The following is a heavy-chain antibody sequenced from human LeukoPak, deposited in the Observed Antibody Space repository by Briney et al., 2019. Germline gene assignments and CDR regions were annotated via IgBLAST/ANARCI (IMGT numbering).Heavy chain of an antibody. J-gene: IGHJ4*02. CDR3: ARDRNDFGNFDY. CDR1: GYTFTGYY. Sequence: VASVKVSCKASGYTFTGYYMHWVRQAPGQGLEWMGWINPNSGGTNYAQKFQGRVTMTRDTPISTAYMELSRLRSDDTAVYYCARDRNDFGNFDYWGQGTLVTVSS. CDR2: INPNSGGT. D-gene: IGHD3-3*01. V-gene: IGHV1-2*02.